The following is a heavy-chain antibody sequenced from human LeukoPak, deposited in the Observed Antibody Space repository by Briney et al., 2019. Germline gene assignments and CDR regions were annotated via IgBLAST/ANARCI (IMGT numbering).Heavy chain of an antibody. CDR2: ISSNGGST. D-gene: IGHD5-12*01. CDR3: VKDVSRYSGYDSTFDY. CDR1: GFTFSSYA. Sequence: GGSLRLSCSASGFTFSSYAMHWVRQAPGKGLESVSAISSNGGSTYYADSVKGRFTISRDNSKNTLYLQMSSLRAEDTAVYYCVKDVSRYSGYDSTFDYWGQGTLVTVSS. J-gene: IGHJ4*02. V-gene: IGHV3-64D*06.